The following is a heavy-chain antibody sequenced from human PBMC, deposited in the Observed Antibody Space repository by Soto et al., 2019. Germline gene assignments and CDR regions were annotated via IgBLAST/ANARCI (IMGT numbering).Heavy chain of an antibody. CDR2: ISSNTSYI. V-gene: IGHV3-21*01. Sequence: GGSLRLSCSASQFTLSSYTMNWVRKAPAQGLALIPTISSNTSYIYYSDSVKGRVTISRDNSTNSLYPQLNSLRAEDTALYYCAKDQYLADFWSGYYSDYMDVWGKGTTVTVSS. D-gene: IGHD3-3*01. CDR1: QFTLSSYT. J-gene: IGHJ6*03. CDR3: AKDQYLADFWSGYYSDYMDV.